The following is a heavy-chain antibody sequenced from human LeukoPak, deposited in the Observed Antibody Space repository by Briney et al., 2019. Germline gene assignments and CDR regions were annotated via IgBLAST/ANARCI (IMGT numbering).Heavy chain of an antibody. Sequence: PGGSLRLSCAASGLTFSRHAMTWVRQAPGKGLEWDSSLSGSGGSIYYADSVKGRFTISRDNSKNTLYLQMNSLRAEDTAVYYCAKCALMVYDWFDSWGQGTLVTVSS. CDR1: GLTFSRHA. D-gene: IGHD2-8*01. V-gene: IGHV3-23*01. CDR2: LSGSGGSI. J-gene: IGHJ5*01. CDR3: AKCALMVYDWFDS.